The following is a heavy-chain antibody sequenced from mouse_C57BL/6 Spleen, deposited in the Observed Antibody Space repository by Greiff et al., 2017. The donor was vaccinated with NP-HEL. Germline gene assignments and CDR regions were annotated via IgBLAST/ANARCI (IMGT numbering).Heavy chain of an antibody. D-gene: IGHD2-5*01. V-gene: IGHV1-39*01. CDR3: ARGAIVTFDY. CDR2: INPNYGTT. J-gene: IGHJ2*01. Sequence: QLQESGPELVKPGASVKISCKASGYSFTDYYMNWVKQSHGKSLEWIVVINPNYGTTSYNQKFKGKATLTVDQSSSTAYMQLNSLTSEDSAVYYCARGAIVTFDYWGQGTTLTVSS. CDR1: GYSFTDYY.